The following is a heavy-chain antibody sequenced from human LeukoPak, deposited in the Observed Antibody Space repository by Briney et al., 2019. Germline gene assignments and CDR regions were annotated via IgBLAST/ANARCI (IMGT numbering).Heavy chain of an antibody. Sequence: PSETLSLTCTISGGSISSSSYFWGWIRQPPGKGLEWIASVYYSGTTYYNPSLKSRVTISVDTSKNQFSLKMSSVTAADTAVYYGSYYDSSGYGLGAFEIWGQGTMVTVSS. J-gene: IGHJ3*02. CDR1: GGSISSSSYF. CDR3: SYYDSSGYGLGAFEI. V-gene: IGHV4-39*01. CDR2: VYYSGTT. D-gene: IGHD3-22*01.